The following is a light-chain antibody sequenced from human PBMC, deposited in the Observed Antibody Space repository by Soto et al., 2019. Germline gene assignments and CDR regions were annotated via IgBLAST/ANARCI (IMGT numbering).Light chain of an antibody. V-gene: IGLV2-14*01. J-gene: IGLJ1*01. CDR3: CSYTSSSTYV. Sequence: QSALTQPASVSGSPGQSITISCTGTSSDVGAYNYVSWFQQYPGKAPKLMIYDVSNRPSGVSNRFSGSKSGNTASLTISGLHAEDEADYYCCSYTSSSTYVFGTGTKLTVL. CDR2: DVS. CDR1: SSDVGAYNY.